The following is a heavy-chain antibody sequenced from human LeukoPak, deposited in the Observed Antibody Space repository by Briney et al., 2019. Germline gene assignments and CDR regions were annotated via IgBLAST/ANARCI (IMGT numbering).Heavy chain of an antibody. Sequence: GASVKVSCKASGGTFSSYAISWVRQAPGQGLEWMGRIFPIFGTANYAQKFQGRVTITADKSTSTAYMELSSLRSEDTAVYYCARGPIVVVTAAYFDYWGQGTLVTVSS. CDR3: ARGPIVVVTAAYFDY. D-gene: IGHD2-21*02. J-gene: IGHJ4*02. CDR2: IFPIFGTA. V-gene: IGHV1-69*06. CDR1: GGTFSSYA.